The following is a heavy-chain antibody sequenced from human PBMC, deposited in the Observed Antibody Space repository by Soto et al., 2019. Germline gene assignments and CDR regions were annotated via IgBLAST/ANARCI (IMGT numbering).Heavy chain of an antibody. Sequence: SETLSLTCTLCGGSISSGDYYWSWIRQPPGKGLEWIGYIYYSGSTYYNPSLKSRVTISVDTSKNQFSLKLSSVTAADTAVYYCARVGGFGATTIDYWGQGTLVTVS. CDR2: IYYSGST. J-gene: IGHJ4*02. D-gene: IGHD3-10*01. V-gene: IGHV4-30-4*01. CDR1: GGSISSGDYY. CDR3: ARVGGFGATTIDY.